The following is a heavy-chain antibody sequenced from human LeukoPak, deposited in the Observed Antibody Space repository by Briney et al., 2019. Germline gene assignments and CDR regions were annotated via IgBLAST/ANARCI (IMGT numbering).Heavy chain of an antibody. D-gene: IGHD4-17*01. CDR1: GGSFSGYY. Sequence: PSETLSLTCAVYGGSFSGYYWSWIRQPPGKGLEWIGEINHSGSTNYNPSLKSRVTISVDTSKNQFSLKLSSVTAADTAVYYCARRSTTVTRNSRFQFDYWGQGTLDTVSS. CDR3: ARRSTTVTRNSRFQFDY. CDR2: INHSGST. J-gene: IGHJ4*02. V-gene: IGHV4-34*01.